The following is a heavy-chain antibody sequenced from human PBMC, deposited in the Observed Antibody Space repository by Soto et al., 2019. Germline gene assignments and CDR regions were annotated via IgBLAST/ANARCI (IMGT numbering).Heavy chain of an antibody. CDR3: ARDRGSDYYDFWSGSTDGQYGMDV. J-gene: IGHJ6*02. CDR2: IWYDGSNK. Sequence: GGSLRLSCAASGFTFSSYGMHWVRQAPGKGLEWVAVIWYDGSNKYYADSVKGRFTISRDNSKNTLYLQMNSLRAEDTAVYYCARDRGSDYYDFWSGSTDGQYGMDVWGQGTTVTVSS. CDR1: GFTFSSYG. D-gene: IGHD3-3*01. V-gene: IGHV3-33*01.